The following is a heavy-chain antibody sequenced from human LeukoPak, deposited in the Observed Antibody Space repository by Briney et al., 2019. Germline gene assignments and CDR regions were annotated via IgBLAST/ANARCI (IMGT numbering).Heavy chain of an antibody. D-gene: IGHD3-22*01. J-gene: IGHJ4*02. CDR1: GGSISSDY. V-gene: IGHV4-59*01. CDR3: AGERGYYYDSSGYYLSY. CDR2: IYYSGST. Sequence: SETLSLTCTVSGGSISSDYWSWIRQPPGKGLEWIGYIYYSGSTNYNPSLKSRVTISVDTSKNQFSLKLSSVTAADTAVYYCAGERGYYYDSSGYYLSYWGQGTLVTVSS.